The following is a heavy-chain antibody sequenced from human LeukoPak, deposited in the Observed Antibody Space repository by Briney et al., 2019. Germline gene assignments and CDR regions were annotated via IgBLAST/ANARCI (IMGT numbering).Heavy chain of an antibody. Sequence: SETLSLTCTVSGGSISSSSYYWGWIRQPPGKGLEWIGSIYYSGSTYYNPSLKSRVTISVDTSKNQFSLKLSSVTAADTTVYYCARRAVAGPFDYWGQGTLVTVSS. V-gene: IGHV4-39*01. J-gene: IGHJ4*02. CDR2: IYYSGST. CDR1: GGSISSSSYY. D-gene: IGHD6-19*01. CDR3: ARRAVAGPFDY.